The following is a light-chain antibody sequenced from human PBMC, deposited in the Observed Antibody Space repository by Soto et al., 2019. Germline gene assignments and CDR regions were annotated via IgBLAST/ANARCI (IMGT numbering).Light chain of an antibody. CDR3: QQSYSIPLT. J-gene: IGKJ1*01. V-gene: IGKV4-1*01. CDR2: WAS. Sequence: DIVMTQSPDSLAVSLGERATINRKSSQRVFYNSNNKNYLAWYQQKPGQPPKLXIYWASTRESGVPDRFSGSGSGTDFTLTISSLQAEDVALYYCQQSYSIPLTFGQGTKVDIK. CDR1: QRVFYNSNNKNY.